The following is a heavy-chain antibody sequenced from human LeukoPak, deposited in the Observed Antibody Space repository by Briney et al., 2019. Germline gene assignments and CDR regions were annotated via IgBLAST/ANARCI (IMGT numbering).Heavy chain of an antibody. CDR2: IVPIFGTA. CDR1: GYTFTSYG. CDR3: ARDSNPDSSGYYYALGY. J-gene: IGHJ4*02. D-gene: IGHD3-22*01. Sequence: SVKVSCKASGYTFTSYGISWVRQAPGQGLEWMGGIVPIFGTANYAQKFQGRVTITADESASTAYMELSSLRSEDTAVYYCARDSNPDSSGYYYALGYWGQGTLVTVSS. V-gene: IGHV1-69*13.